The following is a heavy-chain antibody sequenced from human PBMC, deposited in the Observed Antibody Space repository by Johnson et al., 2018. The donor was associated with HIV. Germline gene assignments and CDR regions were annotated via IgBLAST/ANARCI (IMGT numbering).Heavy chain of an antibody. CDR3: ARGSRYTYDNDDAYLLHAFDI. V-gene: IGHV3-20*04. D-gene: IGHD3-22*01. Sequence: VQLVESGGGVARPGGSLRLSCEASGFTFDEYDMTWVRQGPGKGLEWVSGINWNGGSTGYADSVKGRFTISRDNAKNSLYLQMNNLRAEDTALYYCARGSRYTYDNDDAYLLHAFDIWGQGTTVTVSS. CDR2: INWNGGST. J-gene: IGHJ3*02. CDR1: GFTFDEYD.